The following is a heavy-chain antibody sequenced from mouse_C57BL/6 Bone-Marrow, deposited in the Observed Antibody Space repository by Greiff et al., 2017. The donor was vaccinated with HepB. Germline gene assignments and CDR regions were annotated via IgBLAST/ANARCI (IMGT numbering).Heavy chain of an antibody. V-gene: IGHV4-1*01. D-gene: IGHD1-1*01. CDR1: GIDFSRYW. J-gene: IGHJ2*01. CDR3: ARLNYGSSYHYFDY. CDR2: INPDSSTI. Sequence: EVKVVESGGGLVQPGGSLKLSCAASGIDFSRYWMSWVRRAPGKGLEWIGEINPDSSTINYAPSLKDKFIISRDNAKNTLYLQMSKVRSEDTALYYCARLNYGSSYHYFDYWGQGTTLTVSS.